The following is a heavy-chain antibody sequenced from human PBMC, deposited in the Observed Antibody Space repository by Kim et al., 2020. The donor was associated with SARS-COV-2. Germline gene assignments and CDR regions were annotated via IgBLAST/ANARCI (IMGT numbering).Heavy chain of an antibody. CDR2: IKQDESEK. D-gene: IGHD6-13*01. Sequence: GGSLRLSCAASGFTFSQYWMSWVRQAPGKGLEWVANIKQDESEKYYVDSVKGRFTLSRDNAKNSLYLQMNSLRAEDTAVYYCAREGSSSSAWYGIDSWGQGTLVTVSS. J-gene: IGHJ4*02. V-gene: IGHV3-7*03. CDR3: AREGSSSSAWYGIDS. CDR1: GFTFSQYW.